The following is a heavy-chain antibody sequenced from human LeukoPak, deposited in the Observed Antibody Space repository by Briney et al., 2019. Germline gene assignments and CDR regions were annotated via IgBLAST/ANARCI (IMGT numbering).Heavy chain of an antibody. Sequence: GGSLRLSCAASGFTFSSYAMHWVRQAPGKGLEWVAVISYDGSNKYYADSVKGRFTISRDNSKNTLYLQMNSLRAEDTAVYYCAKQVIVFTWFDPWGQGTLVTVSS. J-gene: IGHJ5*02. D-gene: IGHD3-22*01. CDR1: GFTFSSYA. CDR3: AKQVIVFTWFDP. V-gene: IGHV3-30-3*02. CDR2: ISYDGSNK.